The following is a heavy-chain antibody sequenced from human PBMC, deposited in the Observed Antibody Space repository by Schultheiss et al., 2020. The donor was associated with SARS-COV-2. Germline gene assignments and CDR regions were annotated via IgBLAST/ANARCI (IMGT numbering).Heavy chain of an antibody. Sequence: GGSLRLSCAASGFTFSSYAMSWVRQAPGKGLEWVSGISWNSGSIGYADSVKGRFTISRDNAKNSLYLQMNSLRAEDTAVYYCARGRTYCGGDCYEDWFDPWGQGTLVTVSS. CDR2: ISWNSGSI. V-gene: IGHV3-20*04. J-gene: IGHJ5*02. D-gene: IGHD2-21*02. CDR1: GFTFSSYA. CDR3: ARGRTYCGGDCYEDWFDP.